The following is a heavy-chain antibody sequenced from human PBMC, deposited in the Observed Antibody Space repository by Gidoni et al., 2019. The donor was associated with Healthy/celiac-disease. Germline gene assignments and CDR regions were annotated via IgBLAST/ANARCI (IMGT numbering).Heavy chain of an antibody. J-gene: IGHJ6*02. Sequence: EVQLVESGGGLVQPGRSLRRSCAASGFTFDDYSMHWVRQAPGKGLEWVSGISWNSGSIGYADSVKGRFTISRDNAKNSLYLQMNSLRAEDTALYYCAKDTAMVFHGMDVWGQGTTVTVSS. D-gene: IGHD5-18*01. CDR3: AKDTAMVFHGMDV. CDR2: ISWNSGSI. V-gene: IGHV3-9*01. CDR1: GFTFDDYS.